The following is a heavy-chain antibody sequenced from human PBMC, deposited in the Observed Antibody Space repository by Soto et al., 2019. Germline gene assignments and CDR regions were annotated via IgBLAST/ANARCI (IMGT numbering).Heavy chain of an antibody. CDR1: GDTFSSYA. Sequence: QVQLVQSGAEVKKPGSSVKVSCKASGDTFSSYAISWVRQAPGQGLEWMGGIIPIFGTANYAQKFQGRVTITADESTSTAYIELSSLRSEDTAVYYCARDGSGYRSRASPMDVWGQWTTVTVSS. D-gene: IGHD3-22*01. V-gene: IGHV1-69*01. J-gene: IGHJ6*02. CDR2: IIPIFGTA. CDR3: ARDGSGYRSRASPMDV.